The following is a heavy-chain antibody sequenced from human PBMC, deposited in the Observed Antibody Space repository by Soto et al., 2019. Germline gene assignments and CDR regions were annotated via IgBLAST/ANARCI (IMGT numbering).Heavy chain of an antibody. Sequence: QVRLEQSGPEVKKTGASVKVSCKASGYTFTSYGISWVRQAPGQGLEWMGWINIYSGDANYAQSFQDIVTMTRDTSTNTVYMEMRTLRSDVTAVYYCARALYYYDNSGLAYWGQGTLVTVSS. CDR1: GYTFTSYG. J-gene: IGHJ4*02. CDR3: ARALYYYDNSGLAY. CDR2: INIYSGDA. D-gene: IGHD3-22*01. V-gene: IGHV1-18*01.